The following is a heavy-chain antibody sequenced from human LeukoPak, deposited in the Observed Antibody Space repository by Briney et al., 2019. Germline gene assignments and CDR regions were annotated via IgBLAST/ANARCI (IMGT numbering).Heavy chain of an antibody. CDR1: GGSISSSSYY. CDR2: IYYSGST. J-gene: IGHJ4*02. V-gene: IGHV4-39*01. D-gene: IGHD6-19*01. Sequence: SETLSLTCTVSGGSISSSSYYWGWIRQPPGKGLEWIGSIYYSGSTYYNPSLKSRVTISVDTSKNQFSLKLSSVTAADTAVYYCATIKTWYSSGGDYWGQGTLVTVSS. CDR3: ATIKTWYSSGGDY.